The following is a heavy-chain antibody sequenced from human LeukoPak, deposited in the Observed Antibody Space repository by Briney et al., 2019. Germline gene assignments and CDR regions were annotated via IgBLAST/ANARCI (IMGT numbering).Heavy chain of an antibody. J-gene: IGHJ4*02. CDR2: IKSGGSST. CDR1: GFTFSSYW. V-gene: IGHV3-74*01. CDR3: AGDPDYGGYSRLDY. D-gene: IGHD4-17*01. Sequence: GGSLRLSCAASGFTFSSYWMHWVRQAPGKGLVWVSRIKSGGSSTSYAGSVKGRFTISRDNAKNTLYLQMNSLRGEDTAVYYCAGDPDYGGYSRLDYWGQGTLVTVSS.